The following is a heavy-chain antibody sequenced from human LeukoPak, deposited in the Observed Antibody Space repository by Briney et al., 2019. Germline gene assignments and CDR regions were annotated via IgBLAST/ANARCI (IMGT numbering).Heavy chain of an antibody. J-gene: IGHJ4*02. CDR2: MSYDGTNE. D-gene: IGHD6-13*01. CDR3: AKGHGSSWYFLDH. Sequence: GGSLILSCAAAGFTFSSYAMSWVRQAPGKGLEGVAVMSYDGTNEYYADSLNGRFTISRDNSKNSLYLQMNSLRLEDTAVYYCAKGHGSSWYFLDHWGQGTLVTVSS. V-gene: IGHV3-30*18. CDR1: GFTFSSYA.